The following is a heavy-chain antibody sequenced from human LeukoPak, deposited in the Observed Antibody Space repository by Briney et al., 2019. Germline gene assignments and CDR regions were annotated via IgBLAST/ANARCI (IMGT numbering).Heavy chain of an antibody. Sequence: GGSLRLSCAASGFTVSSNYVTWVRQAPGKGLEWVSVIYSGGSTYYADSVKGRFSISRDNSKNTLHLQMNSLRAEDTAVYYCAKSLGGAAARGYGMDVWGQGTTVTVSS. CDR2: IYSGGST. V-gene: IGHV3-53*01. CDR1: GFTVSSNY. CDR3: AKSLGGAAARGYGMDV. D-gene: IGHD2-2*01. J-gene: IGHJ6*02.